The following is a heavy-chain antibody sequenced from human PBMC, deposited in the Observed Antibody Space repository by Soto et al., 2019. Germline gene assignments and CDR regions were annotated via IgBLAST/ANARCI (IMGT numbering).Heavy chain of an antibody. CDR2: ISAYNGNT. J-gene: IGHJ4*02. V-gene: IGHV1-18*04. Sequence: AAVKVSCKASGYTFTSYGISWVRQAPGQALEWMGWISAYNGNTNYAQKLQGRVNMTTDTSTDTAYMELRSLRSDDTAVCYSARGGYTPPYYFDYWGQGTLVTVSS. CDR3: ARGGYTPPYYFDY. D-gene: IGHD1-1*01. CDR1: GYTFTSYG.